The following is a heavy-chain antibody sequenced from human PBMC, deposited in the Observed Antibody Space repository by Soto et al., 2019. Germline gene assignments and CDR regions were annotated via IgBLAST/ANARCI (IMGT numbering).Heavy chain of an antibody. Sequence: QVQLVQSGAEVKKPGASVKVSCKASGYTFTSYYMHWVRQAPGQGLEGMGIINPSGGSTSYAQKFQGRVTMTRDTSTTTVYMELSSLRSEDTAVYYCARVYDILTGYYDAFDIWGQGTMVTVSS. J-gene: IGHJ3*02. CDR1: GYTFTSYY. CDR3: ARVYDILTGYYDAFDI. V-gene: IGHV1-46*01. CDR2: INPSGGST. D-gene: IGHD3-9*01.